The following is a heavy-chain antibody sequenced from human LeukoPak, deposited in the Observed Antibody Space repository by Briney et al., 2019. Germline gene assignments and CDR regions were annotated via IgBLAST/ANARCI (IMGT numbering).Heavy chain of an antibody. CDR1: GFNYDDYG. D-gene: IGHD4-17*01. CDR2: INWNGDRR. J-gene: IGHJ4*02. V-gene: IGHV3-20*04. Sequence: WSGGSLRLSCEASGFNYDDYGMFWVGPVPGKGLEWVSGINWNGDRRNSEDSVKGRFTISRDNAKSSLFLEMNSLRAEDTAFYYCVRGSYGDWLGPLDYWGQGALVTVSS. CDR3: VRGSYGDWLGPLDY.